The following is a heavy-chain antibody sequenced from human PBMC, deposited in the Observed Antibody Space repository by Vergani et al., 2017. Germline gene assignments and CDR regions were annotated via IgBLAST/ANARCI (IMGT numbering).Heavy chain of an antibody. D-gene: IGHD4-17*01. CDR3: ATPQTVTTGGMEV. J-gene: IGHJ6*02. Sequence: EVQLVQSGAEVKKPGATMKISCKVSGYTFTDHYRHWVKQAPGKGLEWMVLVDPEDGETIYAEKFKGRVTIAAETSTDTAHLELSSLRSEDTAVYYCATPQTVTTGGMEVWGQGTTVIVSS. V-gene: IGHV1-69-2*01. CDR1: GYTFTDHY. CDR2: VDPEDGET.